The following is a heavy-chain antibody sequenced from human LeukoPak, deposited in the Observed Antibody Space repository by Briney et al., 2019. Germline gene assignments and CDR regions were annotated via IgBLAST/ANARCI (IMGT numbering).Heavy chain of an antibody. CDR3: ARPLSISGYYYDAFDI. CDR1: GGSISSYY. V-gene: IGHV4-59*08. D-gene: IGHD3-22*01. J-gene: IGHJ3*02. Sequence: SETLSLTCTASGGSISSYYWSWIRQPPGKGLEWIGYIYYSGSTNYNPSLKSRVTISVDTSKNQFSLELSSVTAADTAVYYCARPLSISGYYYDAFDIWGQGTMVTVSS. CDR2: IYYSGST.